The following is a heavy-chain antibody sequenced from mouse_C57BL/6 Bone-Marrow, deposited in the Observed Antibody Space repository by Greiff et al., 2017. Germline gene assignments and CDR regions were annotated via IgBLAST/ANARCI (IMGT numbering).Heavy chain of an antibody. J-gene: IGHJ1*03. CDR1: GYTFTSYA. Sequence: VQLQESGPELVKPGASVKLSCKASGYTFTSYAINWVKQRPGQGLEWIGWIYPRDGSTKYNEKFKGKATLTVDTSSSPAYMELHSLTSEDSAVYFCARVKNWDGWYVDVWGTGTTGTGSS. CDR3: ARVKNWDGWYVDV. CDR2: IYPRDGST. D-gene: IGHD4-1*01. V-gene: IGHV1-85*01.